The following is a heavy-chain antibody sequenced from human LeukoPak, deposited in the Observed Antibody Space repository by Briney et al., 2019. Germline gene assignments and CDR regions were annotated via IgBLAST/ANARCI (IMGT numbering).Heavy chain of an antibody. J-gene: IGHJ4*02. CDR3: ANTYRYSGSYYYDY. CDR2: IIPILGIA. D-gene: IGHD1-26*01. V-gene: IGHV1-69*02. Sequence: SVKVSCXASGGTFSSYTISWVRQALGQGLAWMGRIIPILGIANYAQKFQGRVTITADKSTSTAYMELSSLRSEDTAVYYCANTYRYSGSYYYDYWGQGTLVTVSS. CDR1: GGTFSSYT.